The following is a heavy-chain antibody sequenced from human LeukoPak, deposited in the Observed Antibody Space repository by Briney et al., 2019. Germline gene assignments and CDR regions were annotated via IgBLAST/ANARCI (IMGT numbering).Heavy chain of an antibody. V-gene: IGHV1-2*02. D-gene: IGHD3-22*01. CDR3: ARVKTMIVDYYYYYMDV. CDR2: INPKSGGT. Sequence: ASVNVSCKASGYTFSGYYMHWVRQAPGQGLEWVGWINPKSGGTNEAQKFHDRVTMTRDTTIRTAYMEVSRLRSDDTAVYYCARVKTMIVDYYYYYMDVWGKGTTVTISS. J-gene: IGHJ6*03. CDR1: GYTFSGYY.